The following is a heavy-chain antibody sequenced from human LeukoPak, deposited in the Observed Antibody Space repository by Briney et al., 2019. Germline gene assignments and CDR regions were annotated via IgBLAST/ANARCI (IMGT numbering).Heavy chain of an antibody. J-gene: IGHJ4*02. Sequence: PGGSLRLSCAASGFTFSSYSMNWVRQAPGKGLEWVSSISSSSSYIYYADSVKGRFTISRDNAKNSLYLQMNSLRAEDTAVYYCARGGLEEQWLVQYYFDYWGQGTLVTVS. V-gene: IGHV3-21*01. CDR3: ARGGLEEQWLVQYYFDY. CDR2: ISSSSSYI. CDR1: GFTFSSYS. D-gene: IGHD6-19*01.